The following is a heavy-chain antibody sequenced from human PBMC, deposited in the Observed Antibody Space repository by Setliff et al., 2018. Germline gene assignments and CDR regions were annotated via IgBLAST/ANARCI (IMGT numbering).Heavy chain of an antibody. J-gene: IGHJ6*03. CDR3: ARDVHSYYYYYMDV. V-gene: IGHV4-38-2*02. CDR1: GYSIRSGNY. Sequence: SETLSLTCAVSGYSIRSGNYWGWIRQPPGKGLEWIGSISHSGSAYYNPSLKSRVTISLDMSKNQFSLNLTSVTAADTAVYYCARDVHSYYYYYMDVWGKGTTVTVSS. CDR2: ISHSGSA.